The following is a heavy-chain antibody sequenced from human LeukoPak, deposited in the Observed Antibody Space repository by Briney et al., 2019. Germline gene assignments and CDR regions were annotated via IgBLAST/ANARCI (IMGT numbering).Heavy chain of an antibody. CDR3: ARRGGSGRSFDY. CDR2: IYYTGST. D-gene: IGHD3-10*01. J-gene: IGHJ4*02. Sequence: SETLSLTCTVSGGSVSSGNYFWSWIRQPPRKGLEWIGYIYYTGSTNYNPSLKSRLTISVDTSKNQFSLKLSSVTAADTAVYYCARRGGSGRSFDYWGQGTLVTVSS. V-gene: IGHV4-61*01. CDR1: GGSVSSGNYF.